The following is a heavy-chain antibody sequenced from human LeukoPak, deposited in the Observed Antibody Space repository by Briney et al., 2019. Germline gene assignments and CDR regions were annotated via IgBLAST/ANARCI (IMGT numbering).Heavy chain of an antibody. D-gene: IGHD3-22*01. CDR1: GFTFSSYA. CDR3: ARDGDSSGYYTRFDY. CDR2: ISGSGGST. J-gene: IGHJ4*02. V-gene: IGHV3-23*01. Sequence: GGSLRLSCAASGFTFSSYAMSWVRQAPGKGLEWVSAISGSGGSTYYADSVKGRFTISRDNSKNTLYLQMNSLRAEDTAVYYCARDGDSSGYYTRFDYWGQGTLVTVSS.